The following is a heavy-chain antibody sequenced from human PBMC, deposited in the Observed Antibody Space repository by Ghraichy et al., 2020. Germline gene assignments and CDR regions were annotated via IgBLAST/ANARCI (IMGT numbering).Heavy chain of an antibody. CDR1: GYTFTSYG. J-gene: IGHJ3*02. Sequence: ASVKVSCKASGYTFTSYGISWVRQAPGQGLEWMGWISAYNGNTNYAQKLQGRVTMTTDTSTSTAYMELRSLRSDDTAVYYCARPHFRKYVFDAFDIWGQGTMVTVSS. D-gene: IGHD3-16*01. V-gene: IGHV1-18*01. CDR2: ISAYNGNT. CDR3: ARPHFRKYVFDAFDI.